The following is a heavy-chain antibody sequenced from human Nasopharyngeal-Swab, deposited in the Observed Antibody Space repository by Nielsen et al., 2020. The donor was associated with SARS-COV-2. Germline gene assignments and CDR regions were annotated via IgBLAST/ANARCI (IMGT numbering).Heavy chain of an antibody. J-gene: IGHJ5*02. Sequence: GESLKISCAASGFTFSSYGMHWVRQAPGKGPEWVAVISYDGSNKYYADSVKGRFTISRDNSKNTLYLQMNSLRAEDTAVYYCAKDLGRNWFDPWGQGTLGTVSS. V-gene: IGHV3-30*18. D-gene: IGHD3/OR15-3a*01. CDR3: AKDLGRNWFDP. CDR1: GFTFSSYG. CDR2: ISYDGSNK.